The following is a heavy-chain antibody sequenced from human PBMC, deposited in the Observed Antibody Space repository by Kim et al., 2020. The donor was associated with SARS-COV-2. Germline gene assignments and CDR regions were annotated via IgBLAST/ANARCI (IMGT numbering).Heavy chain of an antibody. J-gene: IGHJ4*02. Sequence: SSTIYYADSVKGRFTISRDNAKNSLYLQMNSLRDEDTAVYYCAREAESDYWGQGTLVTVSS. V-gene: IGHV3-48*02. CDR3: AREAESDY. CDR2: SSTI.